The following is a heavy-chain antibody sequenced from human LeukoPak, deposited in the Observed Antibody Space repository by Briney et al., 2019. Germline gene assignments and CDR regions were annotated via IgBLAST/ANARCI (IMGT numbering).Heavy chain of an antibody. CDR3: ARGVLADSSVDY. Sequence: SETLSLTCTVSGGSISSYYWSWIRQPPGKGLEWIGYIYYSGSTNYNPSLKSRVTISVDTSKNQFSLKLSSVTAADTAVYYCARGVLADSSVDYWGQGTLVTVSS. CDR2: IYYSGST. D-gene: IGHD3-22*01. CDR1: GGSISSYY. V-gene: IGHV4-59*12. J-gene: IGHJ4*02.